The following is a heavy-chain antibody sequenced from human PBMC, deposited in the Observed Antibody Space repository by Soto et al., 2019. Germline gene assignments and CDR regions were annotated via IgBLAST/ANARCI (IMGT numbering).Heavy chain of an antibody. D-gene: IGHD3-10*01. CDR2: IYHSGST. CDR3: ARRRRLADGETYKYNWFDP. Sequence: QVQLQESGPGLVKPSGTLSLTCAVSGGSISSSNWWSWVRQPPGKGLEWIGEIYHSGSTNYNPSLKSRVTISVDKSKNQFSLKLSSVTAADTAVYYCARRRRLADGETYKYNWFDPWGQGTLVTVSS. CDR1: GGSISSSNW. V-gene: IGHV4-4*02. J-gene: IGHJ5*02.